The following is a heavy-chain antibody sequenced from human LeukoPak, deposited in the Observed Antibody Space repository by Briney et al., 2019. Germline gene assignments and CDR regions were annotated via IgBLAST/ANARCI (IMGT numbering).Heavy chain of an antibody. CDR3: ARARNGGFWSGYRYYFDY. Sequence: ASVKVSCKASGYTCTSYDINWVLQPTGPGLEWGGEMNPNSGNTGYAQKFQGRVTMTRNTSISTAYMELSSLRSEDTAVYYCARARNGGFWSGYRYYFDYWGQGTLVTVSS. D-gene: IGHD3-3*01. CDR1: GYTCTSYD. CDR2: MNPNSGNT. V-gene: IGHV1-8*01. J-gene: IGHJ4*02.